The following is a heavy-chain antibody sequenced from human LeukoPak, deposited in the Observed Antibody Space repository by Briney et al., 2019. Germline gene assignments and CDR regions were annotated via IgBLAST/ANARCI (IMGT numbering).Heavy chain of an antibody. CDR3: ARGPGGSSSSDFDY. D-gene: IGHD6-6*01. CDR1: GGSISSGSYY. CDR2: IYTSGST. J-gene: IGHJ4*02. V-gene: IGHV4-61*02. Sequence: SETLSLTCTVSGGSISSGSYYWSWIRQPAGKGLEWIGRIYTSGSTNYNPSLKSRVTISVDTSKNQFSLKLSSVTAADTAVYYSARGPGGSSSSDFDYWGQGTLVTVSS.